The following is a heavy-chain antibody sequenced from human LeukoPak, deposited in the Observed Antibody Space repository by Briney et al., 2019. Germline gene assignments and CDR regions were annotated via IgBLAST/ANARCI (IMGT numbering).Heavy chain of an antibody. CDR3: ARGQQWGDYNYFDP. V-gene: IGHV1-2*06. D-gene: IGHD2-21*02. Sequence: ASVKVSCKASGDSFTDYFVHWVRQAPGQGLEWLGRINPNTGGANSAQRLQGRVTLTRDTSISSAYMELSSLTSDDTALYYCARGQQWGDYNYFDPWGQGTLVTVSS. CDR1: GDSFTDYF. J-gene: IGHJ5*02. CDR2: INPNTGGA.